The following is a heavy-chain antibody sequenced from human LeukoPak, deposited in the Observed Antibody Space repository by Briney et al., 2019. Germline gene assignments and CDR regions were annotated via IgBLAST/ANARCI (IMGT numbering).Heavy chain of an antibody. Sequence: GGSLRLSCAASGFTFSDYYMSWIRQAPGKGLEWVSYISSSGSTIYYADSVKGRFTISRDNAKNSLYLQMNSLRAEDTAVYYCATGGGRLRYYYYYYGMDVWGQGTTVTVSS. CDR1: GFTFSDYY. V-gene: IGHV3-11*01. D-gene: IGHD4-17*01. J-gene: IGHJ6*02. CDR2: ISSSGSTI. CDR3: ATGGGRLRYYYYYYGMDV.